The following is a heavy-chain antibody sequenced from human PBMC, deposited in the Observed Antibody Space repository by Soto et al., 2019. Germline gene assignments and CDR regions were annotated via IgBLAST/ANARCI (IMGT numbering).Heavy chain of an antibody. J-gene: IGHJ4*02. CDR1: GFTFSSYA. V-gene: IGHV3-30-3*01. Sequence: GGSLRLSCAASGFTFSSYAMHWVRQAPGKGLEWVAVISYDGSNKYYADSVKGRSTISRDNSKNTLYLQMNSLRAEDTAVYYCAREPGIAAALDYWGQGTLVTVSS. CDR3: AREPGIAAALDY. D-gene: IGHD6-13*01. CDR2: ISYDGSNK.